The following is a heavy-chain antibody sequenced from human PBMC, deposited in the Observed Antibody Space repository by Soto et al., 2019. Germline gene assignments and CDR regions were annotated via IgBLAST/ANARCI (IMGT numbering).Heavy chain of an antibody. CDR1: GFTFSSYA. V-gene: IGHV3-23*01. CDR2: ISGSGGST. D-gene: IGHD6-19*01. CDR3: AKDLAVAGTFH. J-gene: IGHJ1*01. Sequence: GGSLRLSCAASGFTFSSYAMSWVRQAPGKGLEWVSAISGSGGSTYYADSVKGRFTISRDNSKNTLYLQMNSLRAEYTAVYYCAKDLAVAGTFHWGQGTLVTFSS.